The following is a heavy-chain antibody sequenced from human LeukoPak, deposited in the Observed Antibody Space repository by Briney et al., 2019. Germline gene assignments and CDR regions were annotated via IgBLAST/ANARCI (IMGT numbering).Heavy chain of an antibody. CDR3: AATASYNWFDP. D-gene: IGHD2-21*02. CDR1: GFTFSSYW. Sequence: GGSLRLSCAASGFTFSSYWMHWVRQAPGKGLVWVSRINSDGSSTSYADSMKGRFTISRDNAKNTLYLQMNSLRAEDTAVYYCAATASYNWFDPWGQGTLVTVSS. V-gene: IGHV3-74*01. CDR2: INSDGSST. J-gene: IGHJ5*02.